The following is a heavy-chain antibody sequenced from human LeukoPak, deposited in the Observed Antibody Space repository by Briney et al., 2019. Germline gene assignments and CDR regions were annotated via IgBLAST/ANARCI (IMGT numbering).Heavy chain of an antibody. J-gene: IGHJ6*03. Sequence: SVKVSCKASGGTFSSFAISWVRQAPGQGLEWMGRIIPIFGTTKYAQKFQGRVTITTDESMSTAYMELSSLRSEDTAVYYCARDGLQYLTPYYYMDVWGKGTTVTVSS. V-gene: IGHV1-69*05. CDR2: IIPIFGTT. D-gene: IGHD4-11*01. CDR1: GGTFSSFA. CDR3: ARDGLQYLTPYYYMDV.